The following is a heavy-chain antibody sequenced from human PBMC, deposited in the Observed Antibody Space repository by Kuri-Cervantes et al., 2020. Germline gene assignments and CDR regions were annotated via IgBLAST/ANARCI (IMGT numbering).Heavy chain of an antibody. CDR2: IYTSGST. J-gene: IGHJ4*02. D-gene: IGHD3-10*01. V-gene: IGHV4-4*07. CDR3: AREGGSGSYYSP. Sequence: GSLRLSCTVSGGSISSYYWSWIRQPAGKGLEWIGRIYTSGSTNYNPSLKSRVTMSVDTSKNQFSLKLSSVTAADTAVYYCAREGGSGSYYSPWGQGTLVTVSS. CDR1: GGSISSYY.